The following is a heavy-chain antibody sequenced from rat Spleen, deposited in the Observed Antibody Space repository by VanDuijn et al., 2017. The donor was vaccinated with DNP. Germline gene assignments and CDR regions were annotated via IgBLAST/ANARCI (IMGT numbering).Heavy chain of an antibody. D-gene: IGHD1-11*01. CDR2: ISYDGGST. V-gene: IGHV5-20*01. CDR1: GLTFSDYY. J-gene: IGHJ2*01. Sequence: EVQLVESGGGLVQPGRSLKLSCAASGLTFSDYYMAWVRQAPTKGLDLVAYISYDGGSTFSGDSVKGRFTISRDNAKSTLYLQMDSLRSEETATYYCAKAGGYSPWYFDYWGQGVMVTVSS. CDR3: AKAGGYSPWYFDY.